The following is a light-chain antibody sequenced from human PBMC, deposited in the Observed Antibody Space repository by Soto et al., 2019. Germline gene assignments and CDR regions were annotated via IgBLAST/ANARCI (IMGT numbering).Light chain of an antibody. CDR1: QYVGTR. V-gene: IGKV3-20*01. CDR3: QQYRTSPQT. Sequence: EIVLTQSPATLSSSTGETATLSCRASQYVGTRLAWYQHKPGQAPRLLIDGASSRATGIPDRFSGSGSGTDFTLTISRLEPEDFAVYYCQQYRTSPQTFGQGTKVDIK. J-gene: IGKJ1*01. CDR2: GAS.